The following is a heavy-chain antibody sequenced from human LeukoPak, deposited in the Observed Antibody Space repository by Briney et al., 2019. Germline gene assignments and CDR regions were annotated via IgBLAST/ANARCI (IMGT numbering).Heavy chain of an antibody. V-gene: IGHV1-8*02. CDR1: GYTFTSYD. Sequence: GASVKVSFKHSGYTFTSYDINWVRQAAGQGREWVGWMTPNSGNTGYAQKFQGRVTMTRNTSISTAYMELSSLRSEDTAVYYCARPGIAAAGPLDAFDIWGQGTMVTVSS. J-gene: IGHJ3*02. D-gene: IGHD6-13*01. CDR2: MTPNSGNT. CDR3: ARPGIAAAGPLDAFDI.